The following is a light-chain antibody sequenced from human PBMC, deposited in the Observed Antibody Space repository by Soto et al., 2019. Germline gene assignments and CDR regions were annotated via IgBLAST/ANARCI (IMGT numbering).Light chain of an antibody. CDR3: FSSTTAHTHI. CDR2: EVT. CDR1: SSDIGAYDY. J-gene: IGLJ1*01. V-gene: IGLV2-14*01. Sequence: QSALTQPASVSGSPGQSITSSCTGTSSDIGAYDYVSWFQQHPDKAPKLMISEVTNRPSGVSDRFSGSKSGNAASLTISGLQAEDEAYYFCFSSTTAHTHIFGTGTKVTVL.